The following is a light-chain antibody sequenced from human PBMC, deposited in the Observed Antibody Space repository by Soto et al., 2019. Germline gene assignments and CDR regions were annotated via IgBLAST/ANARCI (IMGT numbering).Light chain of an antibody. CDR3: SSYTTDITLDV. V-gene: IGLV2-14*01. CDR2: EVS. J-gene: IGLJ1*01. CDR1: SSDVGGYDY. Sequence: QSVLTQPASVSGSPGQSITISCTGTSSDVGGYDYVSRYQQHPGKAPKLIIYEVSNRPSGVSNRFSGSKSGNTASLTISGLQAEDEADYYCSSYTTDITLDVFGTGTKLNVL.